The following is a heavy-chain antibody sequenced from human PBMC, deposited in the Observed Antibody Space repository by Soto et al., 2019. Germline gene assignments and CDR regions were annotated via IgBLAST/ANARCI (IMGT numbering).Heavy chain of an antibody. CDR3: ACCPRNCITSSPCCLFFDD. J-gene: IGHJ4*02. CDR1: GYPFTHYG. CDR2: ISPFNGNT. V-gene: IGHV1-18*01. Sequence: GASVKVSFKSSGYPFTHYGITWVRQAPGQGLEWMGWISPFNGNTNYGQTLQGRVTLTTDTSTSTVYMELRSLRSDDTAVYYCACCPRNCITSSPCCLFFDDWGQGTLVTVSS. D-gene: IGHD3-10*01.